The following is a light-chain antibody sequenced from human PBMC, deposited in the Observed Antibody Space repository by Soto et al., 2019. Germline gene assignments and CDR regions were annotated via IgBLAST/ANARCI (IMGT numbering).Light chain of an antibody. V-gene: IGLV1-44*01. CDR3: AVWDDSLDGWV. J-gene: IGLJ3*02. Sequence: QLVLTQPPSASGTPGQRVTISCSGSSSNIVSHVVYWYQQLAGTAPKLLMYNNNQRTSGVPDRLSGCKSGTSASLVISGLQSEDEADYYCAVWDDSLDGWVFGGGTKVTVL. CDR2: NNN. CDR1: SSNIVSHV.